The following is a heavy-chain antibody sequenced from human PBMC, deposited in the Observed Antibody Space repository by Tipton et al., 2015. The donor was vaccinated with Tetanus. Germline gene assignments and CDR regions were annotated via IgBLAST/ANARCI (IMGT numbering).Heavy chain of an antibody. J-gene: IGHJ3*02. CDR2: NYYRGSA. Sequence: TLSLTCTVSGGSISSSNYYWGWIRQHPGKGLEWIGYNYYRGSAIYNPSLKSRVTISLDTSKNQISLRLNSVTAADTAVYYCASRGYCTNTSCPLPDAFDMWGQGTIVTVSS. D-gene: IGHD2-2*01. V-gene: IGHV4-61*05. CDR3: ASRGYCTNTSCPLPDAFDM. CDR1: GGSISSSNYY.